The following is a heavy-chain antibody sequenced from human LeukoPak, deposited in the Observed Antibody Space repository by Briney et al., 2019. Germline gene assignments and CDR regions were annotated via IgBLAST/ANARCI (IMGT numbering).Heavy chain of an antibody. CDR1: GFTFSSYW. Sequence: GGSLRLSCAASGFTFSSYWMSWVRQAPGKGLEWVANIKQDGSEKYYVDSVKGRFTISRDNAKNSLYLQMNSLRAEDTAVYYCASRLDYYDSSGYLDYWGQGTLVTVSS. V-gene: IGHV3-7*01. J-gene: IGHJ4*02. CDR3: ASRLDYYDSSGYLDY. D-gene: IGHD3-22*01. CDR2: IKQDGSEK.